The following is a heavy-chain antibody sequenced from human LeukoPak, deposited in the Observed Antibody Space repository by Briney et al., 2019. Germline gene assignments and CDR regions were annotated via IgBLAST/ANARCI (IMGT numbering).Heavy chain of an antibody. CDR3: ASRIGYSYGIDY. V-gene: IGHV4-31*03. J-gene: IGHJ4*02. CDR2: IYYTGST. CDR1: GGSISSDGYY. D-gene: IGHD5-18*01. Sequence: PSETLSLTCTVSGGSISSDGYYWSWIRQHPGKGLEWIGYIYYTGSTYYNPSLKSRVTISVDTSKKQFSLKLSSVTAADTAVYYCASRIGYSYGIDYWGQGTLVTVSS.